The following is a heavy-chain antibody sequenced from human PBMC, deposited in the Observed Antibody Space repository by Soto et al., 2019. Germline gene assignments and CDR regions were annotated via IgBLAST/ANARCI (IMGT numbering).Heavy chain of an antibody. V-gene: IGHV3-23*01. Sequence: TGGSLRLSCAASGFTFSSYAMSWVRQAPGKGLEWVSAISGSGGSTYYADSVKGRFTISRDNSKNTLYLQMNSLRAEDTAVYYCAKDSPIFGVVIIAPLGGMDVWGQGTTVTVSS. J-gene: IGHJ6*02. CDR1: GFTFSSYA. CDR3: AKDSPIFGVVIIAPLGGMDV. D-gene: IGHD3-3*01. CDR2: ISGSGGST.